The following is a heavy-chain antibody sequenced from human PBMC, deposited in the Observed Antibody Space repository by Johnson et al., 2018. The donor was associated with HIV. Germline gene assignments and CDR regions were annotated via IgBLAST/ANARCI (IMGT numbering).Heavy chain of an antibody. CDR1: GFTVSSNY. Sequence: VQLVESGGGLIQPGGSLRLSCAASGFTVSSNYMSWVRQAPGKGLEWVSVIYSGGSTYYAASVKGRFTISRDNSKNTLYLQMNNLRAEDTAMYYCAKDDYGDLWVGAFDIWGHGTMVTVSS. CDR2: IYSGGST. CDR3: AKDDYGDLWVGAFDI. J-gene: IGHJ3*02. V-gene: IGHV3-53*01. D-gene: IGHD4-17*01.